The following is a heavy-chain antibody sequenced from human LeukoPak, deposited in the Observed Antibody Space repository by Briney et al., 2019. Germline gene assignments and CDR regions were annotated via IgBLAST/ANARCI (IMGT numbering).Heavy chain of an antibody. D-gene: IGHD3-3*01. J-gene: IGHJ6*02. CDR2: INPSGGST. CDR1: GYTFTGYY. Sequence: ASVKVSCKASGYTFTGYYMHWVRQAPGQGLEWVGIINPSGGSTSYAQKFQGRVTMTRDTSTSTVYMELSSLRSEDTAVYYCASGVVTHYYYYGMDVWGQGTTVTVSS. CDR3: ASGVVTHYYYYGMDV. V-gene: IGHV1-46*01.